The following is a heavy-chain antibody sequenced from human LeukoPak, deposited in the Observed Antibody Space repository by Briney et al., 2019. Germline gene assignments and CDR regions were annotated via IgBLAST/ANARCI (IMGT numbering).Heavy chain of an antibody. V-gene: IGHV3-23*01. Sequence: GGSLTLSCAASGFSLSSYALSWVRHAPPKRLEWVSAISGGGGTTYYTHSVKGRFNISRDNSKNTLFLQMNSMRAENTAVYYFAKDSGPYTSGYFGHSGEGALVTVSS. CDR3: AKDSGPYTSGYFGH. J-gene: IGHJ5*02. D-gene: IGHD3-22*01. CDR1: GFSLSSYA. CDR2: ISGGGGTT.